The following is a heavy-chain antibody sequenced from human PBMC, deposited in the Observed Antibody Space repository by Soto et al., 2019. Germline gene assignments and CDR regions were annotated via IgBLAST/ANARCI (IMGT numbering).Heavy chain of an antibody. CDR3: VRGDNWNDEASDY. D-gene: IGHD1-1*01. V-gene: IGHV3-33*01. J-gene: IGHJ4*02. CDR2: IWSDGNNI. Sequence: QVQLVESGGGVVQPGRSLRLSCAASGFMFSNHGMHWVRQAPGKGLEWVAVIWSDGNNIYYSDSVKGRFTISSDNSKNTLYLQMNSLRAEDTAVYYCVRGDNWNDEASDYWGQGTLVTVSS. CDR1: GFMFSNHG.